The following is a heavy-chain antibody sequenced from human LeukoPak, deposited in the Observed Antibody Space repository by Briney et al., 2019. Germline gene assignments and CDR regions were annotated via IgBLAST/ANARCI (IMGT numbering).Heavy chain of an antibody. V-gene: IGHV1-2*02. CDR1: GYTFIDYY. Sequence: PSASVKVSCKASGYTFIDYYIHWVRQASGQGLEWMGCIDPHSGGTKYAQKLQGRVTMTRDTSISTAYMELSRLRSDDTAMFYCAREYYDSSGTKYASDIWGQGTMVTVSS. D-gene: IGHD3-22*01. J-gene: IGHJ3*02. CDR3: AREYYDSSGTKYASDI. CDR2: IDPHSGGT.